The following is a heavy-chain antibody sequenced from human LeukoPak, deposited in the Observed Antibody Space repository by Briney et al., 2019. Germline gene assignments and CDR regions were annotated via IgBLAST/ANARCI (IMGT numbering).Heavy chain of an antibody. CDR1: GFSLTTSGVG. Sequence: SGPTLVKPTQTLTLTCTFSGFSLTTSGVGVGWIRQAPGKALEWLALIYWDDDKRYSPSLQSRLIFTKDTSKTQVVHTMTNMDPVDTATDYCAQRRRNWVHPWGPDTVDTVPT. J-gene: IGHJ5*02. V-gene: IGHV2-5*02. CDR3: AQRRRNWVHP. CDR2: IYWDDDK.